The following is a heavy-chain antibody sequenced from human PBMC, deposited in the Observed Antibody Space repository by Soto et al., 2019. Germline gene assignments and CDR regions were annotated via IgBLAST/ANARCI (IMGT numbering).Heavy chain of an antibody. CDR2: IYYSGST. Sequence: QVQLQESGPGLVKPSQTLSLTCTVSGGSISSGGYYWSWIRQHPGKGLEWIGYIYYSGSTYYNPSLTRRVTMSGDPSKNQSSLKLSSVTAADTAVYYCARSPFTAAADRFYYGMDVWGQGTTVTVSS. J-gene: IGHJ6*02. V-gene: IGHV4-31*03. D-gene: IGHD6-13*01. CDR1: GGSISSGGYY. CDR3: ARSPFTAAADRFYYGMDV.